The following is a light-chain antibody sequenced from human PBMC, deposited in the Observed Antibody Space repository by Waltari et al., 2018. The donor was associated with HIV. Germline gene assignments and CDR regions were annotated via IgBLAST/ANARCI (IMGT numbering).Light chain of an antibody. Sequence: QSALTQPASVSGSPGQSITISCTGTSSDVGSYNLVSWYQQHPGKAPKLMIYEVSTRPSVVSNRFSGSKSGNTASLTISGLQAEDEADYYCCSYAGSGDVFGTGTKVTVL. J-gene: IGLJ1*01. CDR2: EVS. V-gene: IGLV2-23*02. CDR3: CSYAGSGDV. CDR1: SSDVGSYNL.